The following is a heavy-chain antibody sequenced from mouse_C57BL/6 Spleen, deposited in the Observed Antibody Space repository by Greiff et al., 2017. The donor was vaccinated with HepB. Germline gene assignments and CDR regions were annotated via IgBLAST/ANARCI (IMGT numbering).Heavy chain of an antibody. Sequence: EVQLVESGGGLVKPGGSLKLSCAASGFTFSSYAMSWVRQTPEKRLEWVATISDGGSYTYYPDNVKGRFTISRDNAKNNLYLQMSHLKSEDTAMYYCARGGVITTVVSYFDVWGTGTTVTVSS. V-gene: IGHV5-4*01. CDR1: GFTFSSYA. CDR2: ISDGGSYT. J-gene: IGHJ1*03. CDR3: ARGGVITTVVSYFDV. D-gene: IGHD1-1*01.